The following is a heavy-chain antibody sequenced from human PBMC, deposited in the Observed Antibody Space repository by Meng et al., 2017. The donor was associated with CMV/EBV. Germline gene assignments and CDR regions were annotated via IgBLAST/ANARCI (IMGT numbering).Heavy chain of an antibody. CDR3: ARGNGDYLFGWFDP. V-gene: IGHV1-8*01. CDR1: GYTLTELS. J-gene: IGHJ5*02. CDR2: MNPNSGNT. D-gene: IGHD4-17*01. Sequence: ASVKVSCKVSGYTLTELSMHWVRQAPGKGLEWMGWMNPNSGNTGYAQKFQGRVTMTRNTSISTAYMELSSLRSEDTAVYYCARGNGDYLFGWFDPWGQGTLVTVSS.